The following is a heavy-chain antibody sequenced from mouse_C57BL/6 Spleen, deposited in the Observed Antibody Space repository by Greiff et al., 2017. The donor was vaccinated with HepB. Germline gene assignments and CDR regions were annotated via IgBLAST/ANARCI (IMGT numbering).Heavy chain of an antibody. Sequence: QVQLQQPGAELVMPGASVKLSCKASGYTFTSYWMHWVKQRPGQGLEWIGEIDPSDSYTNYNQKFKGKSTLTVDKSSSTAYTQLSSLTSEDSAVYYYARRGTTVVDRAMDYWGQGTSVTVSS. D-gene: IGHD1-1*01. CDR1: GYTFTSYW. J-gene: IGHJ4*01. V-gene: IGHV1-69*01. CDR3: ARRGTTVVDRAMDY. CDR2: IDPSDSYT.